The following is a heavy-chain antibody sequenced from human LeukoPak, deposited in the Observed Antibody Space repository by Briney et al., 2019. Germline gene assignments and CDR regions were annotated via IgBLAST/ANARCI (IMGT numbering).Heavy chain of an antibody. Sequence: ASVKVSCKASGYTFTSYDINWLRQATGQGLEWMGWMNPNSGNTGYAQKFQGRVTMTRNTSISTAYMELSSLRSEDTAVYYCATSWTVSNDFWSGSCDYWGQGTLVTVSS. V-gene: IGHV1-8*01. CDR1: GYTFTSYD. D-gene: IGHD3-3*01. J-gene: IGHJ4*02. CDR2: MNPNSGNT. CDR3: ATSWTVSNDFWSGSCDY.